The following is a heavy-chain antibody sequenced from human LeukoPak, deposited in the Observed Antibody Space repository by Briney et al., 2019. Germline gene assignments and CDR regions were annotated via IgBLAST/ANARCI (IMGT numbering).Heavy chain of an antibody. D-gene: IGHD6-6*01. CDR3: ARDLIAVRPGWFDP. J-gene: IGHJ5*02. CDR1: GGTFSSYA. V-gene: IGHV1-69*04. Sequence: SVKVSCKASGGTFSSYAISWVRQAPGQGLEWMGRIIPILGIANYAQKFQGRVTITADKSTSTAYMELSSLRSEDTAVYYCARDLIAVRPGWFDPWGQGTLVTVSS. CDR2: IIPILGIA.